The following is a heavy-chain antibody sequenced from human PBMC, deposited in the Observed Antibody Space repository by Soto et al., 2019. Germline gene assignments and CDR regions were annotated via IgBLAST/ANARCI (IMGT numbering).Heavy chain of an antibody. J-gene: IGHJ4*02. CDR2: ISGSGGST. CDR1: GFTFSSYA. Sequence: PGGSLRLSCAASGFTFSSYAMSWVRQAPGKGLEWVSAISGSGGSTYYADSVKGRFTISRDNSKNTLYLQMNSLRAEDTAVYYCASLSYYDRRFDYWGQGTLVTVSS. V-gene: IGHV3-23*01. D-gene: IGHD3-22*01. CDR3: ASLSYYDRRFDY.